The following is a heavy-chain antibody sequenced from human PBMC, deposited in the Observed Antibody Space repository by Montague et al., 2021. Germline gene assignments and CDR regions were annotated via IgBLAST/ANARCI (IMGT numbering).Heavy chain of an antibody. CDR2: IYYSGNS. J-gene: IGHJ5*02. CDR1: GASITSNIYY. D-gene: IGHD6-13*01. V-gene: IGHV4-39*07. CDR3: ARVSSSWYVGWFDP. Sequence: SETLSLTCTVSGASITSNIYYWGWIRQSPGKGLEWIGSIYYSGNSFYQPSLKSRITMAVGTSKNQFSLKLSSVTAADTAIYYCARVSSSWYVGWFDPWGQGTLVTVSS.